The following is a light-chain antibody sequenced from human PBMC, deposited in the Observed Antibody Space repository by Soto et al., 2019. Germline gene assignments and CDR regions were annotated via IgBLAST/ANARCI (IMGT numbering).Light chain of an antibody. V-gene: IGLV1-51*01. J-gene: IGLJ2*01. CDR1: SSNIGSNF. Sequence: QLVLTQPPSASGTPGQRVTISCSGSSSNIGSNFVYWYQQFPGAAPKLLIYDNYWRPSGIPDRFSASKSGTSATLGITGLQTGDEADYYCATWDSSLSAVVVGGGTRLTVL. CDR2: DNY. CDR3: ATWDSSLSAVV.